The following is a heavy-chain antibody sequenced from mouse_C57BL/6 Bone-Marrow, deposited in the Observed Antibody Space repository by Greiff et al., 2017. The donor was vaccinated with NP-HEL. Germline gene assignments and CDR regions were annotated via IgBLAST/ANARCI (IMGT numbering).Heavy chain of an antibody. Sequence: EVQWVESGGGLVQPGGSLKLSCAASGFTFSDYGMAWVRQAPRKGPEWVAFISNLAYSIYYADTVTGRFTISRENAKNTLYLEMSSLRSEDTAMYYCARRGYGSSYWYFDVWGTGTTVTVSS. J-gene: IGHJ1*03. D-gene: IGHD1-1*01. CDR1: GFTFSDYG. CDR2: ISNLAYSI. V-gene: IGHV5-15*01. CDR3: ARRGYGSSYWYFDV.